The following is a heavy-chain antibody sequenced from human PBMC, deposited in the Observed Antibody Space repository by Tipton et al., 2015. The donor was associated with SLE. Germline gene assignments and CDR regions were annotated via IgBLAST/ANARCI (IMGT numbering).Heavy chain of an antibody. CDR3: AKDRVYYDFWSGYGPEDYYYYYGMDV. Sequence: SLRLSCAASGFTFSSYGMHWVRQAPGKGLEWVSSISSSSSYIYYADSVKGRFTISRDNAKNSLYLQMTSLRAEDTAVYYCAKDRVYYDFWSGYGPEDYYYYYGMDVWGQGTTVNVSS. CDR1: GFTFSSYG. J-gene: IGHJ6*02. V-gene: IGHV3-21*04. D-gene: IGHD3-3*01. CDR2: ISSSSSYI.